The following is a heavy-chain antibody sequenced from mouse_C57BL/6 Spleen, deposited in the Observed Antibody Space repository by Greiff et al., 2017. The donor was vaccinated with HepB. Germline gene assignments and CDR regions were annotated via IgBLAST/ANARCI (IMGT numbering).Heavy chain of an antibody. CDR1: GYTFTDYY. V-gene: IGHV1-26*01. Sequence: VQLQQSGPELVKPGASVKISCKASGYTFTDYYMNWVKQSHGKSLEWIGDINPNNGGTSYNQKFKGKATLIVDKSSSTAYMELRSLTSEDSAVYYCARGGYGSSYWYFDVWGTGTTVTVSS. J-gene: IGHJ1*03. CDR3: ARGGYGSSYWYFDV. CDR2: INPNNGGT. D-gene: IGHD1-1*01.